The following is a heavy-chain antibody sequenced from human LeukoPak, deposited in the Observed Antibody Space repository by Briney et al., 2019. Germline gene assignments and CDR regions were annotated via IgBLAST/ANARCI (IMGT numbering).Heavy chain of an antibody. J-gene: IGHJ4*02. CDR2: IYYSGST. CDR3: ARAPYYDSSGYLFDY. Sequence: SETLSLTCTVSGGSISSNNYNWGWIRQPPGKGLEWIGNIYYSGSTYYNPSLKSRVTISVDTSKNQFSLKLSSVTAADTAVYYCARAPYYDSSGYLFDYWGQGTLVTVSS. V-gene: IGHV4-39*07. D-gene: IGHD3-22*01. CDR1: GGSISSNNYN.